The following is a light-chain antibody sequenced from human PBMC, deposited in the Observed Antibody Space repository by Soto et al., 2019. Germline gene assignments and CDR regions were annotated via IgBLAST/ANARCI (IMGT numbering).Light chain of an antibody. J-gene: IGLJ3*02. CDR2: DVT. V-gene: IGLV2-8*01. CDR3: SSYAGTNIPVM. Sequence: QAVLTQPPSASGSPGQSVTISCTGSSSDVGGYNFVSWYQQHPGKAPKLMIYDVTERPSGVPDRFSGSKSGNTASLTVSGLQADDEADYYCSSYAGTNIPVMFGGGTKLTVL. CDR1: SSDVGGYNF.